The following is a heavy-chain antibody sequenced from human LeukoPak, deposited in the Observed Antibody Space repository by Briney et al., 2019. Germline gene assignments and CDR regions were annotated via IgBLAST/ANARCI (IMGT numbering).Heavy chain of an antibody. CDR2: ISAYNGNT. D-gene: IGHD2-21*02. V-gene: IGHV1-18*01. Sequence: ASVKVSCKASGYTFTSYGISWVRQAPGQGLEWMGWISAYNGNTNYAQKLQGRVTMTTDTSTSTAYMGLRSLRSDDTAVYYCARCDVVVTANWFDPWGQGTLVTVSS. CDR1: GYTFTSYG. J-gene: IGHJ5*02. CDR3: ARCDVVVTANWFDP.